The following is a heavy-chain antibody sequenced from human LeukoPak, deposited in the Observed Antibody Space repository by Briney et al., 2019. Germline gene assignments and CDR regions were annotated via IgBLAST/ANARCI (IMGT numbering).Heavy chain of an antibody. J-gene: IGHJ3*02. D-gene: IGHD3-10*01. Sequence: GGSLRLSCAASGFIFNSYAMSWVCQAPGKGLEWLSAITGGGSSTYYADSVKGRFTISRDKSKDTLYLQMNSLRAEDTAVYYCAKDTRDTYYGALDIWGQGTMVTVSS. V-gene: IGHV3-23*01. CDR2: ITGGGSST. CDR3: AKDTRDTYYGALDI. CDR1: GFIFNSYA.